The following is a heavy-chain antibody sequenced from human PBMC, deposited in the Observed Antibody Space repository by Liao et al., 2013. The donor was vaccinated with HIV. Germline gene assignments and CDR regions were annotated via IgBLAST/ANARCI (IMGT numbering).Heavy chain of an antibody. J-gene: IGHJ6*03. CDR3: ARVGMTTITGYYYYIDV. D-gene: IGHD5-24*01. CDR2: IYYSGST. CDR1: GGSISGKTYY. V-gene: IGHV4-39*02. Sequence: QLQLQESGPGLVKPSETLSLACTVSGGSISGKTYYWGWIRQPPGKGLEWIGSIYYSGSTYYNSSLRSRVTISVDTSKNHFSLRLNSVTAADTAVYYCARVGMTTITGYYYYIDVWGKGTTVTVSS.